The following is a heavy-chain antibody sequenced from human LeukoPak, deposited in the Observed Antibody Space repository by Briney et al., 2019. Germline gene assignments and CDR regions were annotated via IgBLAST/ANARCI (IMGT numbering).Heavy chain of an antibody. V-gene: IGHV4-61*02. CDR2: IYTSGST. D-gene: IGHD3-22*01. CDR3: ARAPSSGYYYGGYAFDI. Sequence: PSQTLSLTCTVSGGSISSGSYYWSWIRQPAGKGLEWIGRIYTSGSTNYNPSLKSRVTISVDTSKNQFSLKLSSVTAADTAVYYCARAPSSGYYYGGYAFDIWGQGTMVTVSS. CDR1: GGSISSGSYY. J-gene: IGHJ3*02.